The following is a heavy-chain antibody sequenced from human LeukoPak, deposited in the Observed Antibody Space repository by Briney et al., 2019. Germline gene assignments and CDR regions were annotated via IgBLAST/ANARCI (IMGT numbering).Heavy chain of an antibody. CDR2: INEDGSEK. Sequence: GGSLRLSCAASGFAFNNYWMTWVRQAPGKGLQWVANINEDGSEKNYVDSVKGRFTIFRDNAKNSVYLQMNSLRAEDTAVYHCARDRPITVSGMVILPWGQGTLVTVSS. D-gene: IGHD3-3*01. V-gene: IGHV3-7*01. CDR3: ARDRPITVSGMVILP. CDR1: GFAFNNYW. J-gene: IGHJ5*02.